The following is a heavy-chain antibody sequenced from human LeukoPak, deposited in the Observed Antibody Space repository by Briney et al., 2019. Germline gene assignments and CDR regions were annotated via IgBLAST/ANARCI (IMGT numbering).Heavy chain of an antibody. CDR2: ISGSGGST. CDR1: GFTFSSYA. J-gene: IGHJ3*02. D-gene: IGHD6-13*01. CDR3: AKGDRSSSWYGIDAFDI. V-gene: IGHV3-23*01. Sequence: EGSLRLSCAASGFTFSSYAMSWVRQAPGKGLEWVSAISGSGGSTYYADSVKGRFTISRDNSKNTLYLQMNSLRAEDTAVYYCAKGDRSSSWYGIDAFDIWGQGTMVTVSS.